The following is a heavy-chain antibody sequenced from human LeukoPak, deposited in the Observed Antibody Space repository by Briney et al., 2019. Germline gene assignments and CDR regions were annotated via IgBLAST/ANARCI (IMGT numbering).Heavy chain of an antibody. Sequence: GGSLRLSCAASGFTFSSYWMSWVRQAPGKGLEWVSGISWNSGSIGYADSVKGRFTISRDNAKNSLYLQMNSLRAEDTALYYCAKARKRGYSYGYGYWGQGTLVTVSS. CDR3: AKARKRGYSYGYGY. J-gene: IGHJ4*02. V-gene: IGHV3-9*01. CDR1: GFTFSSYW. CDR2: ISWNSGSI. D-gene: IGHD5-18*01.